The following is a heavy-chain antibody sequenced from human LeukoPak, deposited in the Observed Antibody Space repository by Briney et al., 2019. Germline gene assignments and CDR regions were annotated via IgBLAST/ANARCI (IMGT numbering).Heavy chain of an antibody. V-gene: IGHV3-30*02. J-gene: IGHJ4*02. D-gene: IGHD3-22*01. CDR3: AKDSFSGGFYISNFDY. Sequence: QPGRSLRLSCAASGFTFSSYGIHWVRQAPGKGLEWVAFIQYDGSNKYYADSVKGRLIISRDNSKNTVYLQMNSLRSEDTAVYYCAKDSFSGGFYISNFDYWGQGTLATVSS. CDR1: GFTFSSYG. CDR2: IQYDGSNK.